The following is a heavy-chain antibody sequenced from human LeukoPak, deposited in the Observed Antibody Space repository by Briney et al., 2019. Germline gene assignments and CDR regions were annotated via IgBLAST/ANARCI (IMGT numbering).Heavy chain of an antibody. CDR2: IIPIFGTA. Sequence: GASVTVSCKASGGTFSSYAISWVRQAPGQGLEWMGGIIPIFGTANYAQKFQGRVTITADESTSTAYMELSSLRSEDAAVYYCARVEYYDSSGLDYWGQGTLVTVSS. D-gene: IGHD3-22*01. V-gene: IGHV1-69*13. J-gene: IGHJ4*02. CDR3: ARVEYYDSSGLDY. CDR1: GGTFSSYA.